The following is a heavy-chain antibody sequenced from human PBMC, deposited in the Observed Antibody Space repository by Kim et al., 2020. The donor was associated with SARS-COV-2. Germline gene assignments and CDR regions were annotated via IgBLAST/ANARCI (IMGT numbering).Heavy chain of an antibody. CDR3: AKCSGIACYSYLEH. D-gene: IGHD2-15*01. CDR1: GFTFTSYA. J-gene: IGHJ4*02. CDR2: VNSNGGNT. V-gene: IGHV3-23*01. Sequence: GGSLRLSCAATGFTFTSYAMSWVRQAPGKGLEWVAAVNSNGGNTYYAESVKGRFTISTDNSKNTLSLQMSGLRADDTAVYYCAKCSGIACYSYLEHWGRGPPVTVSS.